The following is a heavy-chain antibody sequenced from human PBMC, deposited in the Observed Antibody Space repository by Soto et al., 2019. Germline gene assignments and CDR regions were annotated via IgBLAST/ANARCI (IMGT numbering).Heavy chain of an antibody. D-gene: IGHD1-7*01. V-gene: IGHV1-2*02. CDR1: GYTFIGHY. Sequence: QVQLVQSGAEVKKPGASVKVSCKASGYTFIGHYLHWVRQAPGQGLEWLGWTNPSSGATNFAQKFQGRATMTRDTSISTAYLELSRLRSDDTAVYDCARAAGTTGNYYFGMDGWGQGTTVTVSS. CDR3: ARAAGTTGNYYFGMDG. CDR2: TNPSSGAT. J-gene: IGHJ6*02.